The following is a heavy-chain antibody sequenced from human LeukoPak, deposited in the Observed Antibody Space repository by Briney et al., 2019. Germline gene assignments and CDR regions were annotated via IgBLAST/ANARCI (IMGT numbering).Heavy chain of an antibody. CDR2: INYSGRT. Sequence: NSSETLSLTCSVSGDSVSRSDSYWDWIRQPPGKGLEWIGTINYSGRTYYSPSLKSRVTMSVDPSNNQFSLNLRSVTAADTAVYYCARRRYYDGSGYLEWGQGTLLSVSS. D-gene: IGHD3-22*01. CDR1: GDSVSRSDSY. J-gene: IGHJ1*01. V-gene: IGHV4-39*01. CDR3: ARRRYYDGSGYLE.